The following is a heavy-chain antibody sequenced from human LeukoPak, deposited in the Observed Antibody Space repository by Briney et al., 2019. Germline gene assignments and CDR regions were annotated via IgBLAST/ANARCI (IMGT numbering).Heavy chain of an antibody. J-gene: IGHJ4*02. D-gene: IGHD1-1*01. V-gene: IGHV4-38-2*02. CDR3: ARDQGGGTTPCVDY. Sequence: SETLSLTCTVSGYSISSGYYWGWIRQPPGKGLEWIGSIYHSGSTYYNPSLKSRVTISVDTSKNQFSLKLSSVTAADTAVYYCARDQGGGTTPCVDYWGQGTLVTVSS. CDR2: IYHSGST. CDR1: GYSISSGYY.